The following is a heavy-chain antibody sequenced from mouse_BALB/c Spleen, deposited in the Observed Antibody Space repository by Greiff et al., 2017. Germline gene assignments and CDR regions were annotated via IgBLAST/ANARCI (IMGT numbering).Heavy chain of an antibody. CDR1: GYAFSSYW. CDR2: IYPGDGDT. V-gene: IGHV1-80*01. D-gene: IGHD2-3*01. Sequence: QVQLQQSGAELVRPGSSVKISCKASGYAFSSYWMNWVKQRPGQGLEWIGQIYPGDGDTNYNGKFKGKATLTADKSSSTAYMQLSSLTSEDSAVYFCARGWLGGFAYWGQGTLVTVSA. J-gene: IGHJ3*01. CDR3: ARGWLGGFAY.